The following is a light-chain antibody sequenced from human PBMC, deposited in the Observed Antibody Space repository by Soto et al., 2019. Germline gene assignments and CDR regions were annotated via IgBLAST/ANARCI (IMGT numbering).Light chain of an antibody. CDR3: QQYNNWPPWT. J-gene: IGKJ1*01. CDR2: GAS. V-gene: IGKV3-15*01. CDR1: QSVSSSY. Sequence: EIVLTQSPGTLSLSPGERATLSWSASQSVSSSYLAWYHQKPGQAPRLLIYGASTRATGIPARFSGSGSGTEFTLTISSLQSEDFAVYYCQQYNNWPPWTFGQGTKVDIK.